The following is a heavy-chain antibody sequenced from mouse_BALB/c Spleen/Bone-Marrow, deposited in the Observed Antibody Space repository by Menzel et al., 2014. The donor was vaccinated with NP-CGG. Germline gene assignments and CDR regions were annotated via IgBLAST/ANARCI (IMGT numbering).Heavy chain of an antibody. D-gene: IGHD1-1*01. CDR3: TRSYYAKEGAWFAY. J-gene: IGHJ3*01. Sequence: QVQLQQSGAELVKPGAPVKLSCKASGYTFTSYYMYWVKQRPGQGLEWIGGINPSNGGTNFNEKFKSKATLTVDKSSSTAYMQLSSLTSEDSAVYYCTRSYYAKEGAWFAYWGQGTLVTVSA. CDR2: INPSNGGT. CDR1: GYTFTSYY. V-gene: IGHV1S81*02.